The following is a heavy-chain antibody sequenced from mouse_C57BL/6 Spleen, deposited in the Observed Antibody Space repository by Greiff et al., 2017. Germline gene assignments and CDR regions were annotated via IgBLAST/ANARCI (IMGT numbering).Heavy chain of an antibody. CDR2: IDPSDSET. D-gene: IGHD1-1*01. Sequence: QVQLQQPGAELVRPGSSVKLSCKASGYTFTSYWMHWVKQRPIQGLEWIGNIDPSDSETHYNQKFKDKATLTVDKSSSTAYMQLSSLTSEDSAVYYWARYLSTVVAHWYFDVWGTGTTVTVSS. V-gene: IGHV1-52*01. CDR3: ARYLSTVVAHWYFDV. J-gene: IGHJ1*03. CDR1: GYTFTSYW.